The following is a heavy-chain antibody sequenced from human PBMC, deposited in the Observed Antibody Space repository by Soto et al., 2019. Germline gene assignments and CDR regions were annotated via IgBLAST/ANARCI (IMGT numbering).Heavy chain of an antibody. CDR1: GGSISSSSYY. Sequence: SETLSRTCTVSGGSISSSSYYWGWIRQPPGEGLEWIGTIYYSGNTYYNPSLKSRVTISVDTSKNQFSLKLSSVTAADTAVYYCARTKDYYDSSGPRKNWFDPWGQGTLVTVSS. J-gene: IGHJ5*02. CDR2: IYYSGNT. D-gene: IGHD3-22*01. V-gene: IGHV4-39*01. CDR3: ARTKDYYDSSGPRKNWFDP.